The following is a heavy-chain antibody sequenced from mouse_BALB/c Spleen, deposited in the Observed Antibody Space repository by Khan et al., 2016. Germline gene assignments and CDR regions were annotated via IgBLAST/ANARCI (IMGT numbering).Heavy chain of an antibody. V-gene: IGHV3-6*02. D-gene: IGHD2-3*01. CDR1: GYSITSGYY. Sequence: VQLKESGPGLVKPSQSLSLTCSVTGYSITSGYYWNWIRQFPGNKLEWMGYISYDGSNNYNPSLKNRISITRDTSKNQFFLKLNSVTTEDTATYYCARGRGYYPHWYVDVWGAGTTVTVSS. CDR3: ARGRGYYPHWYVDV. J-gene: IGHJ1*01. CDR2: ISYDGSN.